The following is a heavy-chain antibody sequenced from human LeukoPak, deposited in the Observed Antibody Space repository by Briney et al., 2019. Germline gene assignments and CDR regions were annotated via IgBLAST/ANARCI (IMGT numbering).Heavy chain of an antibody. CDR1: GFTFSSYE. CDR2: ISSSGSTI. Sequence: GGSLRLSCAASGFTFSSYEMNWVRQAPGKGLEWVSYISSSGSTIYYADSVRGRFTISRDNAKNSLYLQMNSLRAEDTAVYYRARYGDCAGGYFDYWGQGTLVTVSS. CDR3: ARYGDCAGGYFDY. V-gene: IGHV3-48*03. J-gene: IGHJ4*02. D-gene: IGHD4-17*01.